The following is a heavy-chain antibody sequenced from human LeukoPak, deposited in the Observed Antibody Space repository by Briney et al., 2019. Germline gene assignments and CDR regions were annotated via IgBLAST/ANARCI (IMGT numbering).Heavy chain of an antibody. CDR1: GFSFRSYA. D-gene: IGHD3-10*02. V-gene: IGHV3-23*01. CDR2: ISGSGTNT. CDR3: AELGMIGGV. Sequence: GGSLRLSCAASGFSFRSYAMSWVRQAPGKGLEWASAISGSGTNTYYADSVKGRFTISRDNSKNTLDLQMNSLRAEDTAVYYCAELGMIGGVWGKGTTVTISS. J-gene: IGHJ6*04.